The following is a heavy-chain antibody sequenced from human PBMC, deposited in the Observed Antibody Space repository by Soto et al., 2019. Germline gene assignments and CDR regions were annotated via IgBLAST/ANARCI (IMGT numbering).Heavy chain of an antibody. Sequence: ASVKVSCKASGYTFTSYDINWVRQATGQGLEWMGWMNPNSGNTGYAQKFQGRVTMTRNTSISTAYMELSSLRSEDTAVYYCARDQYGDYSRQVDYWGQGTLVTVSS. CDR2: MNPNSGNT. CDR1: GYTFTSYD. V-gene: IGHV1-8*01. D-gene: IGHD4-17*01. J-gene: IGHJ4*02. CDR3: ARDQYGDYSRQVDY.